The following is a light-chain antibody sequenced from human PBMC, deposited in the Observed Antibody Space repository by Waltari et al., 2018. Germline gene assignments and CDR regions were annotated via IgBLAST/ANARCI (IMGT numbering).Light chain of an antibody. CDR2: WAS. Sequence: DIVMTKSPDFMPVSLGERAAINCRSSQSLVNTSNNKNSLAWYQQKQGQPPKLLIYWASTRESGVPDRFTGSGSGTDFTLTISSLQAEDVAVYYCQQYYGTPLTFGGGTKVEI. J-gene: IGKJ4*01. V-gene: IGKV4-1*01. CDR1: QSLVNTSNNKNS. CDR3: QQYYGTPLT.